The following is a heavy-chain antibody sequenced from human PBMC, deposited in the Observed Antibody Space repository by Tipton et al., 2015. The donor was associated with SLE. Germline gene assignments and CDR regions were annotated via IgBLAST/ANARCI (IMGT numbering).Heavy chain of an antibody. Sequence: SLRLSCAASGFTVSSNYMSWVRQAPGKGLEWVSVIYSGGSTYYADPVKGRFTISRDNSKNTLYLQINSLRAEDTAVYYCARGLGVHVAFDIWGQGTMVTVSS. CDR3: ARGLGVHVAFDI. CDR1: GFTVSSNY. D-gene: IGHD5/OR15-5a*01. J-gene: IGHJ3*02. V-gene: IGHV3-53*01. CDR2: IYSGGST.